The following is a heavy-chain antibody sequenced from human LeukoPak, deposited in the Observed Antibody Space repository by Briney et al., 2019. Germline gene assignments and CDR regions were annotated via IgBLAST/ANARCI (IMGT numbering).Heavy chain of an antibody. Sequence: GRSLRLSCAASGFTFTAYLIHWVRQAPGKGLEWVAVMSSDGNAMFYADSVKGRFTISRDNSKNALYLQMNSLRAEDTAVYYCVRESEYYFDHSASFDYWGQGTLVTVSS. CDR2: MSSDGNAM. D-gene: IGHD3-22*01. J-gene: IGHJ4*02. V-gene: IGHV3-30-3*01. CDR1: GFTFTAYL. CDR3: VRESEYYFDHSASFDY.